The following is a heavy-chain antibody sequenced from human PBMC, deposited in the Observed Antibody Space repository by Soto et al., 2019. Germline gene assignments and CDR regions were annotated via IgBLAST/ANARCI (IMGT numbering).Heavy chain of an antibody. D-gene: IGHD3-10*01. CDR3: ARDQYYGGEAYYYYYGMDV. Sequence: GGSLRLSCAASGFTFSSYWMHWVRQAPGKGLVWVSRINSDGSSTSYADFVKGRFTISRDNAKNTLYLQMNSLRAEDTAVYYCARDQYYGGEAYYYYYGMDVWGQGTTVTVSS. CDR1: GFTFSSYW. V-gene: IGHV3-74*01. J-gene: IGHJ6*02. CDR2: INSDGSST.